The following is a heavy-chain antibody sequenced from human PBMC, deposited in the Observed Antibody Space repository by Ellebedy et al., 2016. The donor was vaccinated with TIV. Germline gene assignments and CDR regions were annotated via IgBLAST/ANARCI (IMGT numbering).Heavy chain of an antibody. CDR1: GFTFSNFG. CDR3: ARSRAGYNKTWDTGNWFDP. Sequence: PGGSLRLSCAASGFTFSNFGMNRVRQAPGKGLEWVSSISSSSNYIYYADSVKGRFTISRDNAKNSLYLQMNSLRAEDTAVYYCARSRAGYNKTWDTGNWFDPWGQGTLVTVSS. J-gene: IGHJ5*02. V-gene: IGHV3-21*01. D-gene: IGHD1-1*01. CDR2: ISSSSNYI.